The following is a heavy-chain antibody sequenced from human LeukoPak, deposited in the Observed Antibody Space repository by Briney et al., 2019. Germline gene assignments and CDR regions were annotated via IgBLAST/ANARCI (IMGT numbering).Heavy chain of an antibody. V-gene: IGHV4-39*01. CDR2: ICYSGST. CDR3: VRLADCSSTSCYDH. CDR1: GGSISSSIYY. Sequence: SETLSLTCTVSGGSISSSIYYWGWIRQPPGKGLEWIGSICYSGSTYYNPSLKSRVIISVDTSKNQFSLKLKSVTAADMAVYYCVRLADCSSTSCYDHWGQGTLVTVSS. D-gene: IGHD2-2*01. J-gene: IGHJ4*02.